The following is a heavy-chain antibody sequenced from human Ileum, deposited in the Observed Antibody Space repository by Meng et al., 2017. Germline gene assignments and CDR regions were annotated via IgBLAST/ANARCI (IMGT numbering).Heavy chain of an antibody. D-gene: IGHD2-15*01. J-gene: IGHJ3*02. V-gene: IGHV4-31*01. CDR2: IYYSGST. CDR1: GGSISSGGYY. CDR3: ARVEGVGDAFDI. Sequence: QVQPQESAPGRVKPSQTLSLTCTVSGGSISSGGYYWSWIRQHPGKGLEWIGYIYYSGSTYYNPSLKSLVTISVDTSKNQFSLKLSSVTAADTAVYYCARVEGVGDAFDIWGQGTMVTVSS.